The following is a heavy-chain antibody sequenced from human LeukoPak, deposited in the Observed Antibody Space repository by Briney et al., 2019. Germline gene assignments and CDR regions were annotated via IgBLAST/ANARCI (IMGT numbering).Heavy chain of an antibody. J-gene: IGHJ4*02. D-gene: IGHD6-19*01. CDR1: GFIFSSYA. Sequence: GGSLRLSCAASGFIFSSYAISWFRQAPGKGLEWFSAISGSGGSTYYADSVKGRFTISRDNSKNTLYLQMNSLRAEDTAVYYCAKDTIAVAVYGGQGTLVTVSS. V-gene: IGHV3-23*01. CDR2: ISGSGGST. CDR3: AKDTIAVAVY.